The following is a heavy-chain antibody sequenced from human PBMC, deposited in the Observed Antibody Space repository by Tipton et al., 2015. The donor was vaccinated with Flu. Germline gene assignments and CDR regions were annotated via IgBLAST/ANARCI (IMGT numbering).Heavy chain of an antibody. CDR3: ASLRGSGSYSRYAFDI. V-gene: IGHV3-7*01. CDR1: GFNFSPYW. D-gene: IGHD1-26*01. CDR2: IKDDGGER. J-gene: IGHJ3*02. Sequence: SLRLSCAASGFNFSPYWMSWVRQAPGKGLEWVANIKDDGGERYYVGSVRGRFTISRDNAKNSLYLQMNSLRAEDTAVYYCASLRGSGSYSRYAFDIWGQGTMVTVSS.